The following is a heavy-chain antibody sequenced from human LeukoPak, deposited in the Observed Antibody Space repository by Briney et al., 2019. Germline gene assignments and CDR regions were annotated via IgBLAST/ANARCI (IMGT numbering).Heavy chain of an antibody. CDR1: GYTFTSYG. CDR2: ISAYNGNA. CDR3: ARGRAYYYGSGSSYYGMDV. D-gene: IGHD3-10*01. J-gene: IGHJ6*02. Sequence: ASVKVSCKASGYTFTSYGISWVRQAPGQGLEWMGWISAYNGNANYAQKLQGRVTMTTDTSTSTAYMELRSLRSEDTAVYYCARGRAYYYGSGSSYYGMDVWGQGTTVTVSS. V-gene: IGHV1-18*01.